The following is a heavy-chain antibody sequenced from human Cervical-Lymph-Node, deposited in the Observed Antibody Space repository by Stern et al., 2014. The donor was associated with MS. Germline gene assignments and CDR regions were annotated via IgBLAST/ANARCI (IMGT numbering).Heavy chain of an antibody. Sequence: EAQLVESGGTLVQPGGSLRLSCAASGFTFSSYAMSWVRQAPGKGLAWVSVFSGSDGSTFSADFVKGRFTISRDNSKNPLFLQMNSLRAEDTAVYYCAKVYGSGPFDYWGQGTLVTVSS. CDR3: AKVYGSGPFDY. CDR1: GFTFSSYA. V-gene: IGHV3-23*04. CDR2: FSGSDGST. D-gene: IGHD6-19*01. J-gene: IGHJ4*02.